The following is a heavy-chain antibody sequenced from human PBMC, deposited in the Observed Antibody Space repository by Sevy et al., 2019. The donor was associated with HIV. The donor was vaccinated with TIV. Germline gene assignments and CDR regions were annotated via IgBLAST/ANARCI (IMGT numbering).Heavy chain of an antibody. CDR1: GFSFSWYW. V-gene: IGHV3-7*01. CDR2: IRQDGSEK. CDR3: SNKGGSSPNDAFDT. J-gene: IGHJ3*02. D-gene: IGHD3-10*01. Sequence: GGSLRLSCAASGFSFSWYWMSWVRQTPEKGLEWVANIRQDGSEKYYVDSVKGRFTISRDNAKNSLYLQMNGLRAEDTAVYYCSNKGGSSPNDAFDTWGQGTMVTVSS.